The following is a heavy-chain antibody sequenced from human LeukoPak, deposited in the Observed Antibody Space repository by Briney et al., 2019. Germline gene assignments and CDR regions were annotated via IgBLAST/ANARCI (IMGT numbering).Heavy chain of an antibody. CDR1: GGSFSGYY. V-gene: IGHV4-34*01. CDR2: INHSGST. J-gene: IGHJ5*02. Sequence: PSETLSLTCAVYGGSFSGYYWSWIRQPPGKGLEWIGEINHSGSTNYNPSLKSRVTISVDTSKNQFSLKLSSVTAADTAVYNCARVRYSGSQGAPWGQGTLVTVSS. D-gene: IGHD1-26*01. CDR3: ARVRYSGSQGAP.